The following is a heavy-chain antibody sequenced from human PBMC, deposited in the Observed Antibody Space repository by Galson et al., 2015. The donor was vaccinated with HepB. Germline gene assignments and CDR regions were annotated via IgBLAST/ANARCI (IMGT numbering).Heavy chain of an antibody. Sequence: SVKVSCKASGFTLDTANMQWVRQAREQRLQWIGWINFHTGNTNYGENFQGRVTFTKDMSTNTAYMELSSLRSDDTAMYYCVAQRSDASILRYPPQHSVWGLGTLVTVSS. V-gene: IGHV1-58*02. CDR3: VAQRSDASILRYPPQHSV. J-gene: IGHJ4*02. CDR1: GFTLDTAN. D-gene: IGHD3-9*01. CDR2: INFHTGNT.